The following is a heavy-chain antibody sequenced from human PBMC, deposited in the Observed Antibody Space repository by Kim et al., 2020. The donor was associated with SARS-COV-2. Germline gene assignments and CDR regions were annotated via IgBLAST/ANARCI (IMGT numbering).Heavy chain of an antibody. CDR1: GYTFTSYA. CDR3: ARDKAYYCTGGVCYPRATKGVGAPQKYYFDY. V-gene: IGHV1-3*01. Sequence: ASVKVSCKASGYTFTSYAMHWVRQAPGQRLEWMGWINAGNGNTKYSQKFQGRVTITRDTSASTAYMELSSLRSEDTAVYYCARDKAYYCTGGVCYPRATKGVGAPQKYYFDYWGQGTLVTVSS. CDR2: INAGNGNT. D-gene: IGHD2-8*02. J-gene: IGHJ4*02.